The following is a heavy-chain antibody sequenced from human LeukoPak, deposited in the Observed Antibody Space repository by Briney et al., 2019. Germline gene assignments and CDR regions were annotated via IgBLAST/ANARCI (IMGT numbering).Heavy chain of an antibody. D-gene: IGHD3-16*01. J-gene: IGHJ4*02. Sequence: TSETLSLTCTVSGASISTYYWSWIRQPAGKGLEWVGRIFASGNTNYNPSLESRIAMSVDTSKNQFSLNLSSVTAADTAIYYCVQDGPLRSDYWGQGTLVTVSS. CDR2: IFASGNT. CDR3: VQDGPLRSDY. V-gene: IGHV4-4*07. CDR1: GASISTYY.